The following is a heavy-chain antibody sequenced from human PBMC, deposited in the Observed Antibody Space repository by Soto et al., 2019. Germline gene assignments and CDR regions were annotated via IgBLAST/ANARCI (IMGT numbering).Heavy chain of an antibody. CDR2: ISWNSGSI. J-gene: IGHJ4*02. CDR1: GFTFDDYA. CDR3: AKSPRDYDILTGSPFDY. Sequence: PGGSLRLSCAASGFTFDDYAMHWVRQAPGKGLEWVSGISWNSGSIGYADSVKGRFTISRDNAKNSLYLQMNSLRAEDTALYYCAKSPRDYDILTGSPFDYWGQGTLVTVSS. V-gene: IGHV3-9*01. D-gene: IGHD3-9*01.